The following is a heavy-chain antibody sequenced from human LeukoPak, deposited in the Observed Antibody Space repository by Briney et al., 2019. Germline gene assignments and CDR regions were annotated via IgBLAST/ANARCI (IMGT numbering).Heavy chain of an antibody. V-gene: IGHV3-23*01. J-gene: IGHJ3*02. CDR1: GLTFSNYA. CDR2: ITGSGGWA. D-gene: IGHD4-17*01. CDR3: AKDPNGDYIGAFDI. Sequence: PGGSLRLSCAASGLTFSNYAMMWLRQAPGKGLEWVSAITGSGGWALYADSVKGRFTISRDNSKNTLYLQMSSLRAEDTAVYYCAKDPNGDYIGAFDIWGQGTMVTVSS.